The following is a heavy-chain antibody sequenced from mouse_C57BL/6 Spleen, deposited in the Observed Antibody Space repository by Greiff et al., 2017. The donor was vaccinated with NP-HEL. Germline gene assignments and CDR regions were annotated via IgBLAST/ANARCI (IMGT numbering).Heavy chain of an antibody. D-gene: IGHD1-1*01. Sequence: EVQLQQSGPELVKPGASVKISCKASGYTFTDYYMNWVKQSHGKSLEWIGDINPNNGGTSYNQKFKGKATLTVDKSSSTAYMELRSLTSEDSAVYYCARSGVYYGSSYPMDYWGQGTSVTVSS. CDR3: ARSGVYYGSSYPMDY. CDR1: GYTFTDYY. J-gene: IGHJ4*01. V-gene: IGHV1-26*01. CDR2: INPNNGGT.